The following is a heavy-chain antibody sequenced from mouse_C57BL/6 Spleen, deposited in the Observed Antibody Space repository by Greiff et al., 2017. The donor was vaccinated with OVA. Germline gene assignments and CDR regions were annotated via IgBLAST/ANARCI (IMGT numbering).Heavy chain of an antibody. CDR1: GYTFTSYW. CDR3: ARAGWDWWDFDV. V-gene: IGHV1-61*01. CDR2: IYPSDSET. Sequence: QVQLQQPGAELVRPGSSVKLSCKASGYTFTSYWMDWVKQRPGQGLEWIGNIYPSDSETHYTQKFKDKATLTVDKSSSTAYMQRSSLTSEDSAVYYCARAGWDWWDFDVWGTGTTVTVSS. J-gene: IGHJ1*03. D-gene: IGHD4-1*01.